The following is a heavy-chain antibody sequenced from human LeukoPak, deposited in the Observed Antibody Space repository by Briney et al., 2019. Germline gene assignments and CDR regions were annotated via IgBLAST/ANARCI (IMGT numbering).Heavy chain of an antibody. CDR1: GGSISSYY. Sequence: SETLSLTCTVSGGSISSYYWSWIRQPAGKGLEWIGRIYTSGSTNYNPSLKSRVTMSVDTSKNLFSPKLSSVTAADAGVYHCARRHLEGYNAYGLFDYWGQGTLVTVSS. CDR3: ARRHLEGYNAYGLFDY. D-gene: IGHD5-12*01. J-gene: IGHJ4*02. V-gene: IGHV4-4*07. CDR2: IYTSGST.